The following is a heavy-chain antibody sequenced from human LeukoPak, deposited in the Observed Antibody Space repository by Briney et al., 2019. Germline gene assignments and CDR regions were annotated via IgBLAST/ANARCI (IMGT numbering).Heavy chain of an antibody. V-gene: IGHV4-34*01. D-gene: IGHD6-13*01. CDR1: GGSFSGYY. CDR2: INHSGST. J-gene: IGHJ4*02. CDR3: ARGRGLIAAAGNFDY. Sequence: SETLSLTCAVYGGSFSGYYWSWIRQPPGKGLEWIGEINHSGSTNYNPSLKSRVTISVDTSKNQFSLKLSSVTAADTAVYYCARGRGLIAAAGNFDYWGQGTLVTVSS.